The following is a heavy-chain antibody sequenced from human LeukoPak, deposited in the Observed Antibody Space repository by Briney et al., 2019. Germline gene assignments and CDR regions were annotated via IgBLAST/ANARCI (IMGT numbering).Heavy chain of an antibody. CDR2: IKQDGSEE. CDR3: ARGTSGYSSSWRYDI. CDR1: GFTFSGYW. J-gene: IGHJ3*02. V-gene: IGHV3-7*01. Sequence: GGSLRLSCAASGFTFSGYWMTWVRQAPGKGLEWVANIKQDGSEEYYVDSVKGRFTISRDNAKNSLYLQMNSLRAEDTAVYYCARGTSGYSSSWRYDIWGQGTMVTVSS. D-gene: IGHD6-13*01.